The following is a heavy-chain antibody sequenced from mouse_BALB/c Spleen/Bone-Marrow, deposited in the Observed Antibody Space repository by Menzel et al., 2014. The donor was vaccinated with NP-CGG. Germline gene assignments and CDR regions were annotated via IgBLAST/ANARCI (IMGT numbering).Heavy chain of an antibody. CDR2: IYPGEGDT. Sequence: VQLQESGAELARPGASVKLSCKTSGYTFXTYWMQWVKQRPGQGLEWIGVIYPGEGDTRYTQKFKGKATLTADKSSSTAYIQLSNLTSEDSAVYYCSREPSNWGYYWGQGTTLTVSS. V-gene: IGHV1-87*01. CDR1: GYTFXTYW. CDR3: SREPSNWGYY. J-gene: IGHJ2*01.